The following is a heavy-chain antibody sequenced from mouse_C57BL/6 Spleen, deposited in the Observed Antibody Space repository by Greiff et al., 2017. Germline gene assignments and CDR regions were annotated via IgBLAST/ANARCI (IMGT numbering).Heavy chain of an antibody. CDR3: TREDYYGKRGDFDY. Sequence: VQLQQSGAELVRPGASVKLSCTASGFNIKDDYMHWVKQRPEQGLEWIGWIDPENGDTEYASKFQGKATITADTSSNTAYLHLSSLTSEDTAVYYCTREDYYGKRGDFDYWGQGTTLTGSS. V-gene: IGHV14-4*01. CDR2: IDPENGDT. D-gene: IGHD2-1*01. J-gene: IGHJ2*01. CDR1: GFNIKDDY.